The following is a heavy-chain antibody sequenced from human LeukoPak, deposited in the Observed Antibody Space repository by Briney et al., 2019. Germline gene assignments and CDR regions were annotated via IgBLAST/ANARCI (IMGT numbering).Heavy chain of an antibody. D-gene: IGHD3-22*01. CDR1: GFTFSSYA. V-gene: IGHV3-30*04. CDR3: ARDKAYYFPFDY. CDR2: ISYDGSNK. Sequence: GRSLRLSCAASGFTFSSYAMHWVRQAPGKGLEWVAVISYDGSNKYYADSMKGRFTISRDNSKNTLYLQMNSLRAEDTAVYYCARDKAYYFPFDYWGQGTLVTVSS. J-gene: IGHJ4*02.